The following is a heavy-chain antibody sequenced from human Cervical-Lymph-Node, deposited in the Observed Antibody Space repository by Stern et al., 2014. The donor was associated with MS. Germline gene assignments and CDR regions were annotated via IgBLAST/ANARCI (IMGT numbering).Heavy chain of an antibody. V-gene: IGHV3-21*01. CDR1: GFTFNAYS. CDR3: ERAWGPGITMIVAVRIDS. Sequence: EVQLVQSGGGLVKPGGSLRLSCSASGFTFNAYSLNWVRQAPGKGLEWVSSISSSSTNIYYADSVKGRFTISRDNAKNSLYLQMNSLRVEDTAVYYCERAWGPGITMIVAVRIDSWGQGTLVTVSS. D-gene: IGHD3-22*01. J-gene: IGHJ4*02. CDR2: ISSSSTNI.